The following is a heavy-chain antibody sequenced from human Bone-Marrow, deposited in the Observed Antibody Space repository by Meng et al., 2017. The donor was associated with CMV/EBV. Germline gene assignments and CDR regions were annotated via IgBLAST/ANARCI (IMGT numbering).Heavy chain of an antibody. V-gene: IGHV3-23*01. Sequence: GESLKISCAASGFTFSSYEMNWVRQAPGKGLEWVSSISGTGASTYYGDSVEGRFSISRDNSQNTLYMQMNSLTVEDTAVYYCVKWRSEFDLWGRGTLVTFSS. CDR3: VKWRSEFDL. J-gene: IGHJ5*02. CDR2: ISGTGAST. D-gene: IGHD3-3*01. CDR1: GFTFSSYE.